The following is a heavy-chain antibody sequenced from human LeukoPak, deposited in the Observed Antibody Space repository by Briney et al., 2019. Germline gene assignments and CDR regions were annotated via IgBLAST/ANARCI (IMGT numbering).Heavy chain of an antibody. V-gene: IGHV3-66*01. J-gene: IGHJ1*01. CDR3: ARDTGFCSGDSCYPRYFQH. CDR2: LYTGGDT. Sequence: GGSLRLSCAASGFMFDDYGMSWVRQAPGKRLEWVSVLYTGGDTYYADSVKDRFTISRDNSKNTLYLQMSSLTAADTAVYYCARDTGFCSGDSCYPRYFQHWGQGTLVTVSS. D-gene: IGHD2-15*01. CDR1: GFMFDDYG.